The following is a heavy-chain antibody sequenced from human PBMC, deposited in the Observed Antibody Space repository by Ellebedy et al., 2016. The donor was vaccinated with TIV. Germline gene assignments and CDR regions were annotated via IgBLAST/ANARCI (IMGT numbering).Heavy chain of an antibody. V-gene: IGHV1-46*01. CDR2: SNPSGGST. Sequence: ASVKVSXXASGYTFTSYYIHWVRQAPGQGLEWMGISNPSGGSTTYAQKFQGRVTMTRDTSTRTVYMELSSLRSEDTAVYYCARGYGDYDYWGQGSLVTVSS. CDR1: GYTFTSYY. J-gene: IGHJ4*02. D-gene: IGHD4-17*01. CDR3: ARGYGDYDY.